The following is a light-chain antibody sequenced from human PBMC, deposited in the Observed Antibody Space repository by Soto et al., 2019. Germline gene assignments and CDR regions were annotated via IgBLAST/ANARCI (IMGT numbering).Light chain of an antibody. CDR2: DVS. J-gene: IGKJ1*01. CDR3: QQYETFSGT. CDR1: RSVSGW. V-gene: IGKV1-5*01. Sequence: DIQMTQSPSTLSASVGDTVTVTCRASRSVSGWLAWYQQKPGEAPKLLIYDVSALPRGVPSRFSGSGSGTKFTLTIASLQPDDFATYYCQQYETFSGTFGPGTKVDIK.